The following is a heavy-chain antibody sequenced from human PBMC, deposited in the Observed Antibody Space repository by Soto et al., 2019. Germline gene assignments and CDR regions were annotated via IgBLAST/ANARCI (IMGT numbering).Heavy chain of an antibody. CDR3: ARDSHYDILTGPPFDY. J-gene: IGHJ4*02. Sequence: GGSLRLSCAASGFTFSSYSMNWVRQAPGKGLEWVSYISSSSSTIYYADSVKDRFTISRDNAKNSLYLQMNGLRDEDTAVYYCARDSHYDILTGPPFDYWGQGTLVTVSS. CDR1: GFTFSSYS. CDR2: ISSSSSTI. V-gene: IGHV3-48*02. D-gene: IGHD3-9*01.